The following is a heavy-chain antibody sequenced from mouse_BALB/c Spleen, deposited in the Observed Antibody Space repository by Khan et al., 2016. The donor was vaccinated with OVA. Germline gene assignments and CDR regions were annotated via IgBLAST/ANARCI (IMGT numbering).Heavy chain of an antibody. CDR1: GYTFTDYI. J-gene: IGHJ3*01. D-gene: IGHD2-14*01. Sequence: QVQLQQSGPELVKPGASLKVSCKASGYTFTDYIIGWVKQSTRQGLEWIGDIFPGSDIPYYNEKFKDQATLTVDKSANTAYMQLSSLTSEDSAVYFCARGGYSAFAYWGQGTLVTVSA. V-gene: IGHV1-77*01. CDR2: IFPGSDIP. CDR3: ARGGYSAFAY.